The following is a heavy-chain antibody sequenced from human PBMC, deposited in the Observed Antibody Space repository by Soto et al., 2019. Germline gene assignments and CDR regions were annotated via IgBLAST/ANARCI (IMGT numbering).Heavy chain of an antibody. Sequence: QVQLVQSGAEVKKPGSSVKVSCKASGGTFSSYAISWVRQAPGQGLEWMGGIIPIFGTANYAQKFQGRVTITADESTSTAYMELSSLRSEDTAVYYCARDMSAAGTRDLYYWGQGTLVTVSS. CDR2: IIPIFGTA. D-gene: IGHD6-13*01. V-gene: IGHV1-69*01. J-gene: IGHJ4*02. CDR3: ARDMSAAGTRDLYY. CDR1: GGTFSSYA.